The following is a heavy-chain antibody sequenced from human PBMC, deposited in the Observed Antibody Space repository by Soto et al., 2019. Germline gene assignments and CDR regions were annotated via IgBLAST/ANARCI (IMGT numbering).Heavy chain of an antibody. J-gene: IGHJ5*02. V-gene: IGHV4-39*01. CDR2: IYYSGST. D-gene: IGHD3-3*01. CDR3: ARLETMEINYYDFWSGCWIDP. CDR1: GDSISSSSYY. Sequence: SETLSLTCTVSGDSISSSSYYWGWIRQPPGKGLEWIGSIYYSGSTYYNPSLKSRVTISVDTSKNQFSLKLSSVTAADTAVYYCARLETMEINYYDFWSGCWIDPWGQGTLVTVSS.